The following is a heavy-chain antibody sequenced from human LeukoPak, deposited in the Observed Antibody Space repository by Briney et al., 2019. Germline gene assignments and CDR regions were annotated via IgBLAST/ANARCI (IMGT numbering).Heavy chain of an antibody. D-gene: IGHD2-2*01. CDR3: AGDRMSRAPTYFHH. Sequence: PGGSLRLSCAASGFTFDEFAMHWVRQAPGQGLEWVSFVSGDSGRTDYAVSVKGRFTISRDNSKNSLYLQMNSLTAEDTAFYFCAGDRMSRAPTYFHHWGQGTLVTVSA. J-gene: IGHJ1*01. V-gene: IGHV3-43*02. CDR1: GFTFDEFA. CDR2: VSGDSGRT.